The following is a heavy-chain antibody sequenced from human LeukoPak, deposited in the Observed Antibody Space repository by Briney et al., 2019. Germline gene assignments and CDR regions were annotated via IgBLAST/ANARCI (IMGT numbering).Heavy chain of an antibody. D-gene: IGHD4-11*01. Sequence: SGTLSLTCTVSGGSISSSSYYWGWIRQPPGKGLEWIGSIYYSGSTYYNPSLKSRVTISVDTSKNQFSLKLSSVTAADTAVYYCARDRVTTSSWPRVEYYYMDVWGKGTTVTISS. V-gene: IGHV4-39*07. CDR2: IYYSGST. CDR1: GGSISSSSYY. J-gene: IGHJ6*03. CDR3: ARDRVTTSSWPRVEYYYMDV.